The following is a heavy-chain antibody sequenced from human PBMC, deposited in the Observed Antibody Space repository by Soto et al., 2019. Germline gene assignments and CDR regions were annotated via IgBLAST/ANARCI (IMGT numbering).Heavy chain of an antibody. CDR2: ISWNSGSI. CDR1: GFTFDDYA. CDR3: AKDRGLVLSFYFVY. V-gene: IGHV3-9*01. J-gene: IGHJ4*02. D-gene: IGHD6-19*01. Sequence: EVQLVESGGGLVQPGRSLRLSCAASGFTFDDYAMHWVRQAPGKGLEWVSGISWNSGSIGYADSVKGRFTISRDNAKNSLYLQMNSLRAEDTALYYCAKDRGLVLSFYFVYWGQGTLVIVSS.